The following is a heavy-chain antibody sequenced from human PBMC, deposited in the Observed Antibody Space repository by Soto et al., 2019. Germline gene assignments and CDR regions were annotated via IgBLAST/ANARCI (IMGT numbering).Heavy chain of an antibody. V-gene: IGHV5-51*01. CDR1: GYSFTSYW. D-gene: IGHD3-16*01. CDR3: ARHGVYDYIWGNFREPGDY. CDR2: IYPGDSDT. Sequence: EVQLVQSGAEVKKPGESLKISCKGSGYSFTSYWIGWVRQMPGKGLEWMGIIYPGDSDTRYSPSFQGQVTISADKSISTAYLQWSSLKASDTAMYYCARHGVYDYIWGNFREPGDYWGQGTLVTVSS. J-gene: IGHJ4*02.